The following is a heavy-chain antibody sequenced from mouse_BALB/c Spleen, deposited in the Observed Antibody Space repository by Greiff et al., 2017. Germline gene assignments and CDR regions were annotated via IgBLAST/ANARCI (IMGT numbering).Heavy chain of an antibody. V-gene: IGHV1S56*01. Sequence: VQLQQSGPELVKPGASVRISCKASGYTFTSYYIHWVKQRPGQGLEWIGYINPSTGYTEYNQKFKDKATLTADKSSSTAYMQLSSLTSEDSAVYYCARDDGYYYAMDYWGQGTSVTVSS. J-gene: IGHJ4*01. D-gene: IGHD2-3*01. CDR1: GYTFTSYY. CDR3: ARDDGYYYAMDY. CDR2: INPSTGYT.